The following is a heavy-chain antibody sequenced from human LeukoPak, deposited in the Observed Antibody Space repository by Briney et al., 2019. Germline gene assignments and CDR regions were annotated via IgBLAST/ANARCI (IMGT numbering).Heavy chain of an antibody. CDR2: IYYSGST. CDR1: GGSISSGGYY. CDR3: ARAGIAAAGIVYYYYGMDV. D-gene: IGHD6-13*01. V-gene: IGHV4-31*03. Sequence: SETLSLTCTVSGGSISSGGYYWSWIRQHPGKGLEWIGYIYYSGSTYYSPSLKSRVTISVDTSKNQFSLKLSSVTAADTAVYYCARAGIAAAGIVYYYYGMDVWGQGTTVTVSS. J-gene: IGHJ6*02.